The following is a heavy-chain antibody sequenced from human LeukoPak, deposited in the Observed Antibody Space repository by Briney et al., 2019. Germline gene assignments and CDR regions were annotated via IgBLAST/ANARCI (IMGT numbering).Heavy chain of an antibody. Sequence: GGSLRLSCAAFGSTFSSYEINWGRQAPGKGLEWVSYISSIGGTIYYADSVKGRFTTSRDNAKNSMYLQMNSLRAEDTAVYYCARAVLFYYYGMDVWGQGTTVTVSS. J-gene: IGHJ6*02. CDR3: ARAVLFYYYGMDV. V-gene: IGHV3-48*03. CDR2: ISSIGGTI. CDR1: GSTFSSYE.